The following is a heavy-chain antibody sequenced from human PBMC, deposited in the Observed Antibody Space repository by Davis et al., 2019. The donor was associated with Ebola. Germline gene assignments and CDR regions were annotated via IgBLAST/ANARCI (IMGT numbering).Heavy chain of an antibody. CDR1: GGSFSGYY. D-gene: IGHD4-11*01. Sequence: PSETLSLTCAVYGGSFSGYYWNWIRQPPGKGLEWIGEINHSGSTNYNPSLKSRVTISVDASMNQISLKLSSVTAADTAVYYCARGGIYSSLRYFQHWGQGTLVTVSS. CDR2: INHSGST. CDR3: ARGGIYSSLRYFQH. V-gene: IGHV4-34*01. J-gene: IGHJ1*01.